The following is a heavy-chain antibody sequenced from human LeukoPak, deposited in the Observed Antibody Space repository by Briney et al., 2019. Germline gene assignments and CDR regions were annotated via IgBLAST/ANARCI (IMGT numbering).Heavy chain of an antibody. CDR3: VKDPSGAAAAGTFDY. V-gene: IGHV3-30*02. D-gene: IGHD6-13*01. CDR2: IRSDSSYI. Sequence: GGSLRLSYAASGFTSSNYGMHWVRQTPDEGLEWVAFIRSDSSYIYYLESVKGRFTVSRDNSKNTLFLQMHSLRPEDTAVYYCVKDPSGAAAAGTFDYWGQGTLVTVSS. CDR1: GFTSSNYG. J-gene: IGHJ4*02.